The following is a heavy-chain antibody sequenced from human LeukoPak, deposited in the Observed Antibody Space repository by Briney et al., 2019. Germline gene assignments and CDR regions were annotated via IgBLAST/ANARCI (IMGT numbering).Heavy chain of an antibody. Sequence: SETLSLTCTVSGGSISSYYCSWIRQPPGKGLEWIGYIYYSGSTTYNPSLKSRVTISVDTSKNQFSLKLSSVTAADTAVYYCARGYSSGWPYYYYGMDVWGQGTTVTVSS. CDR3: ARGYSSGWPYYYYGMDV. CDR2: IYYSGST. V-gene: IGHV4-59*12. CDR1: GGSISSYY. J-gene: IGHJ6*02. D-gene: IGHD6-19*01.